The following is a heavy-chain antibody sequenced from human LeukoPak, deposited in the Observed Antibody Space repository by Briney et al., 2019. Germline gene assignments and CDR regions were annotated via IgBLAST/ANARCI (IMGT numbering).Heavy chain of an antibody. Sequence: GGSLRLSCAASGFTFSSYAMSWVRQAPGRGLEWVSAISRDGGDTFYADSVKGRFTISRDNSKNTVYLQMNSLRAEDTALYYCAKLGHTSGYYARHSDYWGQGTLVTVSS. D-gene: IGHD3-22*01. CDR3: AKLGHTSGYYARHSDY. V-gene: IGHV3-23*01. CDR2: ISRDGGDT. J-gene: IGHJ4*02. CDR1: GFTFSSYA.